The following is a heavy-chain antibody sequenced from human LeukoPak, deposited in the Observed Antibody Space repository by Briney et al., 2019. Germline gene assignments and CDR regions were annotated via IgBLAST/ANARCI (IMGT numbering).Heavy chain of an antibody. CDR1: GFTVSSNY. D-gene: IGHD3-16*02. CDR2: IYSGGST. V-gene: IGHV3-66*01. Sequence: PGGSLRLSCAASGFTVSSNYMSWVRQAPGKGLEWVSVIYSGGSTYYADSVKGRFTISRDNSKNTLYLQMNSLRAEDTAVYYCARVFGTEYYDYVWGSYRSSAFDIWGQGTMVTVSS. CDR3: ARVFGTEYYDYVWGSYRSSAFDI. J-gene: IGHJ3*02.